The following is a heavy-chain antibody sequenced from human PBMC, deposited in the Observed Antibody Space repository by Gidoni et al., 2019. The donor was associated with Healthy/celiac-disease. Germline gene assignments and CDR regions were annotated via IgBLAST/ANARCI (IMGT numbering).Heavy chain of an antibody. J-gene: IGHJ5*02. CDR3: AREVNVDIVATMGYWFDP. CDR1: GYSISSGYY. D-gene: IGHD5-12*01. V-gene: IGHV4-38-2*02. Sequence: QVQLQESGPGLVKPSETLSLTCAVSGYSISSGYYWGWIRQPPGKGLEWIGSIYHSGSTYYNPSLKSRVTISVDTSKNQFSLKLSSVTAADTAVYYCAREVNVDIVATMGYWFDPWGQGTLVTVSS. CDR2: IYHSGST.